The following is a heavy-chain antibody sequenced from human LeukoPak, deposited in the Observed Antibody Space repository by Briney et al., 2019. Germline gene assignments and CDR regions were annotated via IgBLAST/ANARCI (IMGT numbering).Heavy chain of an antibody. D-gene: IGHD3-22*01. CDR2: ISGSGGST. V-gene: IGHV3-23*01. J-gene: IGHJ4*02. Sequence: GGSLRLSCAASGFTFSSYWMSWVRQAPGKGLEWVSAISGSGGSTYYADSVKGRFTISRDNSKNTLYLQMNSLRAEDTAVYYCAKDMGSSGYYPSHYFDYWGQGTLVTVSS. CDR3: AKDMGSSGYYPSHYFDY. CDR1: GFTFSSYW.